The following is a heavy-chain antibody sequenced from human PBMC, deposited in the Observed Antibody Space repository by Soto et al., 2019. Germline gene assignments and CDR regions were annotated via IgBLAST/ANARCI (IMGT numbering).Heavy chain of an antibody. V-gene: IGHV3-13*05. CDR2: IGAARDP. Sequence: GGSLRLSCTASGFTFSDYDMHWVRQGSGKGLEWVSTIGAARDPYYTGSVKGRFTISRENARNSMFLQMNSVTVGDTAVYYCARVNRGGGDRGSLWDFYYYYYGMDVWGQGTTVTVSS. J-gene: IGHJ6*02. CDR1: GFTFSDYD. D-gene: IGHD2-21*02. CDR3: ARVNRGGGDRGSLWDFYYYYYGMDV.